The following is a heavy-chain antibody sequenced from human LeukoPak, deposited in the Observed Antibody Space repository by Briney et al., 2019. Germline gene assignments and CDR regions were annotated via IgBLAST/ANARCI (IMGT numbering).Heavy chain of an antibody. CDR1: GGSFSGYY. Sequence: SETLSLTCAVYGGSFSGYYWSWIRQPPGKGLEWIGEINPSGSTNYNPSLKSRVTISVDTSKNQFSLKLSSVTAADTAVYYCARGSSPYSGSYFHWGQGTLVTVSS. J-gene: IGHJ4*02. D-gene: IGHD1-26*01. V-gene: IGHV4-34*01. CDR3: ARGSSPYSGSYFH. CDR2: INPSGST.